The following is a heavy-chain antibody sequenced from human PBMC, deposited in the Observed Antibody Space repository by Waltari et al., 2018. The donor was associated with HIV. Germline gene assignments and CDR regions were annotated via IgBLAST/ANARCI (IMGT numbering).Heavy chain of an antibody. CDR2: IYYSGST. J-gene: IGHJ6*02. CDR3: ARGFAFGGYYYGMDV. V-gene: IGHV4-59*01. CDR1: GGPTSSYY. D-gene: IGHD2-21*01. Sequence: QVQLQESGQGLVKPSETLSLTCTVPGGPTSSYYWRWIRQPPGKGLEWLGYIYYSGSTNYNPSLKSRVTISVDTSKNQFSLKLSSVTAADTAVYYCARGFAFGGYYYGMDVWGQGTTVTVSS.